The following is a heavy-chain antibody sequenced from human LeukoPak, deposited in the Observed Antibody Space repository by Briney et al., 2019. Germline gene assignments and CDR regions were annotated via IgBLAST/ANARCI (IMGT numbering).Heavy chain of an antibody. CDR1: GFTFSSYG. D-gene: IGHD6-19*01. CDR3: AKVGQWLVEGNY. CDR2: IRYDGSNK. Sequence: GGSLRLSCAASGFTFSSYGMHWVRQAPGKGLEWVAFIRYDGSNKYYADSVKGRFTISRDNSKNTLYLQMNSLRAEDTAVYYCAKVGQWLVEGNYWGQGTLVTVSS. V-gene: IGHV3-30*02. J-gene: IGHJ4*02.